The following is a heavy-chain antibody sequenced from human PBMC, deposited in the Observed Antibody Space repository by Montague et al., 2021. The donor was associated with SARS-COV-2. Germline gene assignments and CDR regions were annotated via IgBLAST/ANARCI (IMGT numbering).Heavy chain of an antibody. CDR1: AGSISSPNW. V-gene: IGHV4-4*02. Sequence: SETLSLTCAVSAGSISSPNWWNWVRQPPGKGLEWIGEIYYAGNTNYNPSLKSRVTIFIDKSKNHFSLTLSSVTAADTAVYYCATLPSSITIFGVVQGYYFDDWGQGTLVTVSS. J-gene: IGHJ4*02. CDR2: IYYAGNT. D-gene: IGHD3-3*01. CDR3: ATLPSSITIFGVVQGYYFDD.